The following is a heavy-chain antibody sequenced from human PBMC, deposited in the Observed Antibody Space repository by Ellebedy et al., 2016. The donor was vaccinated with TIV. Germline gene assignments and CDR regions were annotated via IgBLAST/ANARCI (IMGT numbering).Heavy chain of an antibody. D-gene: IGHD5/OR15-5a*01. CDR1: GFTFSSYS. CDR3: ARSTNHDAFDI. Sequence: GGSLRLXCAASGFTFSSYSMNWVRQAPGKGLEWVSYISSSSSTIYYADSVKGRFTISRDNAKNSLYLQMNSLRAEDTAVYYCARSTNHDAFDIWGQGTMVTVSS. J-gene: IGHJ3*02. V-gene: IGHV3-48*04. CDR2: ISSSSSTI.